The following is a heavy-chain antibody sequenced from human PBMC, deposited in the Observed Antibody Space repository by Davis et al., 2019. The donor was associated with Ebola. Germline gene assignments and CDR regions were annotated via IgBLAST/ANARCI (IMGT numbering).Heavy chain of an antibody. CDR3: ARLPRRRYCSGGSCYTERGRNWFDP. J-gene: IGHJ5*02. D-gene: IGHD2-15*01. Sequence: SETLSLTCTVSGGSISSSSYYWGWIRQPPGKGLEWIGSIYYRGSTYYNPSLKSRVTISVDTSKNQFSLKLSSVTAADTAVYYCARLPRRRYCSGGSCYTERGRNWFDPWGQGTLVTVSS. CDR1: GGSISSSSYY. V-gene: IGHV4-39*01. CDR2: IYYRGST.